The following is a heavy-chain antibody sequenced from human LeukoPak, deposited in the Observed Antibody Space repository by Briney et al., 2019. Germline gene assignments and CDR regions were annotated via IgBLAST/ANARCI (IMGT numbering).Heavy chain of an antibody. V-gene: IGHV1-8*03. Sequence: EASVKVSCKASGYTFTSYDINWVRQATGQGLEWMGWMNPNSGNTGYAQKFQGRVTITRNTSISTAYMELSSLRSEDTAVYYCARVLRFGEPLLVHWGQGTLVTVSS. CDR1: GYTFTSYD. CDR3: ARVLRFGEPLLVH. J-gene: IGHJ4*02. D-gene: IGHD3-10*01. CDR2: MNPNSGNT.